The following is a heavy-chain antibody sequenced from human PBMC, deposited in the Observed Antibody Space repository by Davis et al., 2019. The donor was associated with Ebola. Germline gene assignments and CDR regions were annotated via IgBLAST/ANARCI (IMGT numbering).Heavy chain of an antibody. CDR1: GGSFRGYY. CDR3: AREIAAVNNHGMDV. V-gene: IGHV4-34*01. Sequence: PSETLSLTCAVYGGSFRGYYWTWTRQSPGKGLEWIGEINHSGRTNYNPSLKSRVTISLDTSKNQFSLILSSVTAADTAVYYCAREIAAVNNHGMDVWGRGTAVSVSS. J-gene: IGHJ6*02. CDR2: INHSGRT. D-gene: IGHD6-25*01.